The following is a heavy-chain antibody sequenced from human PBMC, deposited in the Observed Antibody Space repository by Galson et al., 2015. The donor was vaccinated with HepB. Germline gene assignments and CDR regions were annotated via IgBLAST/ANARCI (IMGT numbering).Heavy chain of an antibody. CDR1: GASISSGSYY. CDR2: IYYSGGP. Sequence: SETLSLTCTVSGASISSGSYYWAWIRQPPGKGLEWIGRIYYSGGPYYNPSLKSRATISVDTSKNLFSLKLSSVTAADTAVYYCARGTFFDPWGQGTLVTLSS. CDR3: ARGTFFDP. J-gene: IGHJ5*02. V-gene: IGHV4-39*07.